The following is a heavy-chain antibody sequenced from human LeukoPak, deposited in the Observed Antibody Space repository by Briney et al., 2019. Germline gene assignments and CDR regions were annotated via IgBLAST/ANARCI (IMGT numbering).Heavy chain of an antibody. V-gene: IGHV3-21*01. CDR1: GFTFSSYS. Sequence: GGSLRLSCAASGFTFSSYSMNWVRQAPGKGLEWVSSISSSSSYIYYADSVKGRFTISRDNAKNSLYLQMNSLRAEDTAVYYCARDPPPKYCSGGSCYTDADDAFDIWGQGTMVTVSS. CDR3: ARDPPPKYCSGGSCYTDADDAFDI. CDR2: ISSSSSYI. D-gene: IGHD2-15*01. J-gene: IGHJ3*02.